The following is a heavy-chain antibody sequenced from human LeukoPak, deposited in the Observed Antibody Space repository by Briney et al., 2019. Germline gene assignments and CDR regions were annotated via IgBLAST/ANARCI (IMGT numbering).Heavy chain of an antibody. Sequence: GGSLRLSCAASGFTFSSYSMNWVRQAPGKGLEWVSAISGSGDSTYYADSVKGRFTISRDNSKNTLYLQMNSLRAEDTAIYYCAKDLTGSSGWVYFDYWGQGTLVTVSS. D-gene: IGHD6-19*01. V-gene: IGHV3-23*01. CDR1: GFTFSSYS. CDR3: AKDLTGSSGWVYFDY. CDR2: ISGSGDST. J-gene: IGHJ4*02.